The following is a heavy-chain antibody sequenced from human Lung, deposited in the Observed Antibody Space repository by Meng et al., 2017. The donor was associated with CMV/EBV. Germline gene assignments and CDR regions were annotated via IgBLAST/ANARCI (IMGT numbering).Heavy chain of an antibody. CDR3: AVPYDMGSSPHDPFDM. Sequence: SETLSPTCTVSSASTSSNYWSWSRRPPGKGLEYIGSITYTGYIEYNPSRKGRVTISLDTSKNHFSLNLTSVTAADTAMYYCAVPYDMGSSPHDPFDMWGQGTMVTVSS. D-gene: IGHD1-1*01. CDR1: SASTSSNY. V-gene: IGHV4-59*01. CDR2: ITYTGYI. J-gene: IGHJ3*02.